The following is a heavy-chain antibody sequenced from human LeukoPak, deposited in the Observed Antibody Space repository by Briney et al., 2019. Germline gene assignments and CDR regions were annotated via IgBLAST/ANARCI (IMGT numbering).Heavy chain of an antibody. J-gene: IGHJ4*02. CDR3: ARDRGSSTSRVSFQLDY. D-gene: IGHD2-2*01. CDR2: ISYDGSNK. Sequence: GGSLRLSCAASGFTFSSYAMHWVRQAPGKGLEWVAVISYDGSNKYYADSVKGRFTISRDNSKNTLYLQMNSLRAEDTAVYYCARDRGSSTSRVSFQLDYWGQGTLVTVSS. V-gene: IGHV3-30-3*01. CDR1: GFTFSSYA.